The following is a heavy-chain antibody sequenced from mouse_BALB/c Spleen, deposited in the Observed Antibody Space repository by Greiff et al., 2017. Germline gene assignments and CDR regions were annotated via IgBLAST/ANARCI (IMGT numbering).Heavy chain of an antibody. D-gene: IGHD1-1*01. J-gene: IGHJ3*01. CDR2: IWAGGST. CDR3: ARDLYYGSSPWFAY. Sequence: VQLQESGPGLVAPSQSLSITCTVSGFSLSRYSVHWVRQPPGKGLEWLGVIWAGGSTNYNSALMSRLSISKDNSKSQVFLKMNSLQTDDTAMYYCARDLYYGSSPWFAYWGQGTLVTVSA. V-gene: IGHV2-9*02. CDR1: GFSLSRYS.